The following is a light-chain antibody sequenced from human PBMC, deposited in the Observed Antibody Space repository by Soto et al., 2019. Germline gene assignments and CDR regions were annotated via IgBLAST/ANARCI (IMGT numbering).Light chain of an antibody. J-gene: IGLJ1*01. CDR1: SSDVGGYNY. V-gene: IGLV2-11*01. CDR2: DVS. Sequence: QSVLTQPRSVSGSPGQSVTISCTGTSSDVGGYNYVSWYQQHPGKAPKLMIYDVSKRPSGVPDRFSGSKSGNTASLTISGLQAEDDADYYCCSYAGTYTFYVVVTGTKVTVL. CDR3: CSYAGTYTFYV.